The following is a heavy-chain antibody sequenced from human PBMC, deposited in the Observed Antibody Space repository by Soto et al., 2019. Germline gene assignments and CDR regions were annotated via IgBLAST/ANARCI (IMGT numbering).Heavy chain of an antibody. CDR2: IYYSGST. V-gene: IGHV4-31*03. Sequence: QVQLQESGPGLVQPSQTLSLTCTVSGGSISGGGNYWTWIRQHPGKGLEWIGYIYYSGSTYYNPSLTSRVTISIDTSENQFSLRLTSVTAADTAMYYCARLKAYAFDIWGQGTMVTVSS. CDR1: GGSISGGGNY. CDR3: ARLKAYAFDI. J-gene: IGHJ3*02.